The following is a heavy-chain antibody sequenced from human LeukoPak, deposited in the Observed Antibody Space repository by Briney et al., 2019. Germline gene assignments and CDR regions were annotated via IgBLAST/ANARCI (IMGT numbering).Heavy chain of an antibody. J-gene: IGHJ4*02. CDR3: ARVIAAMRAFDY. CDR2: ISSSSSYI. V-gene: IGHV3-21*01. CDR1: GFTFSSYS. Sequence: PGGSLRLSCAASGFTFSSYSMNWVRQAPGKGLEWVSSISSSSSYIYYADSVKGRFTISRDNAKNSLYLQMNSLRAEDTAVYYRARVIAAMRAFDYWGQGTLVTVSS. D-gene: IGHD5-18*01.